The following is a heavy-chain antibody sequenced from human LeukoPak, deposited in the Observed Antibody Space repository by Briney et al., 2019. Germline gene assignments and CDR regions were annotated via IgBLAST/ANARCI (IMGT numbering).Heavy chain of an antibody. CDR1: GGTFSSYA. CDR3: ARGPDRVVVPAAIAPIG. Sequence: SVKVSCKASGGTFSSYAISWVRQAPGQGLEWMGGIIPIFGTANYAQKFQGRVTITADESTSTAYMELSSLRSEDTAVYYCARGPDRVVVPAAIAPIGWGQGTLVTVSS. V-gene: IGHV1-69*01. CDR2: IIPIFGTA. J-gene: IGHJ4*02. D-gene: IGHD2-2*01.